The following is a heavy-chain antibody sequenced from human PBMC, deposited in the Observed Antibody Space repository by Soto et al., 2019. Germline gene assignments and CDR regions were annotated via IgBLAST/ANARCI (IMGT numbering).Heavy chain of an antibody. V-gene: IGHV4-31*03. CDR2: IYYTGST. CDR3: ARDCISTRCHPGFDY. J-gene: IGHJ4*02. Sequence: QVQLQESGPGLVKPSQTLSLTCTVSGGSISSGGYYWSWIRQHPGKGLEWIGYIYYTGSTYHNPSLKSRVTTSVDTPKNQFSLKLSSVTAADTAVYYCARDCISTRCHPGFDYWGQGTLVTVSS. D-gene: IGHD2-2*01. CDR1: GGSISSGGYY.